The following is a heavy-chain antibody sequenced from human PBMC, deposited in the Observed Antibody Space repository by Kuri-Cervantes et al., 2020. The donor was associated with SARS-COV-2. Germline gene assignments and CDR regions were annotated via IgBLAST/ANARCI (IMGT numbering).Heavy chain of an antibody. D-gene: IGHD5-18*01. Sequence: SETLSLTCTVSGGSISSSNYSWGWIRQPPGKGLEWIGSIYYSGSTYYNPSLKSRVTISVDTSKNQFSLKLSSVTAADTAVYYCARLGGYRSGYNWFDPWGQGTLVTVSS. J-gene: IGHJ5*02. CDR3: ARLGGYRSGYNWFDP. CDR2: IYYSGST. V-gene: IGHV4-39*01. CDR1: GGSISSSNYS.